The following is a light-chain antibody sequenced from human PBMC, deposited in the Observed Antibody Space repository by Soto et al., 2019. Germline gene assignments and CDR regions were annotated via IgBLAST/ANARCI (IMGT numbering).Light chain of an antibody. CDR3: ISYALTAYV. CDR2: EVS. V-gene: IGLV2-8*01. CDR1: SSDVGGYNY. J-gene: IGLJ1*01. Sequence: QSVLTQPPSASGSPGQSVTISCTGTSSDVGGYNYVSWYQQHPGKAPKLIIYEVSKRPSGAPDRFSGSKSGNTASLTVSGLQAEDEADHYCISYALTAYVFGTGTKVTVL.